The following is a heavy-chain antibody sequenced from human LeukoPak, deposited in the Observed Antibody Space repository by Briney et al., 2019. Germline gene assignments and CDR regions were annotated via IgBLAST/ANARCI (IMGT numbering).Heavy chain of an antibody. CDR2: MYYSGDT. CDR1: GGSVSSYY. CDR3: ARHRPSPQSGRGVLGDAFDI. Sequence: LETLSLTCTVSGGSVSSYYCSWLRQPPGKELEWIGFMYYSGDTNYNPSLKSRVMMSVDTAKNHFSLKLSSVTAADTAVYYCARHRPSPQSGRGVLGDAFDIWGPGAMVTVSS. V-gene: IGHV4-59*08. J-gene: IGHJ3*02. D-gene: IGHD2-8*02.